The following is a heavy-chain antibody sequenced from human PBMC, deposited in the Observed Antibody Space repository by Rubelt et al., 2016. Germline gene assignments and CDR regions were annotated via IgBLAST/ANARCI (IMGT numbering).Heavy chain of an antibody. V-gene: IGHV3-66*01. CDR2: IFTGGTT. CDR1: ELTVSKNF. D-gene: IGHD3-3*01. CDR3: ATYNSWRFDY. Sequence: EVHLVESGGGLVQPGGSLRLSCAASELTVSKNFMTWVRQAPGKGLEWVSVIFTGGTTFHADSVKGRFTISRDDSKNTLCLQMNSLRVEDTATYYCATYNSWRFDYWGPGTLVTVSS. J-gene: IGHJ4*02.